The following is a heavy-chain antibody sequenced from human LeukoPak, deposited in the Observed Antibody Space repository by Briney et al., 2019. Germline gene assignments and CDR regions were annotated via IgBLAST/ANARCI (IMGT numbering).Heavy chain of an antibody. V-gene: IGHV1-2*02. Sequence: GASVKVSCKASGYTFTGYYMHWVRQAPGQGLEWMGWINPNSGGTNYAQKFQGRVTMTRDTSISTAYMELSRLRSDDTAVYYCARDWEMATITGYFDYWGQGTLVTVSS. D-gene: IGHD5-24*01. CDR2: INPNSGGT. CDR1: GYTFTGYY. J-gene: IGHJ4*02. CDR3: ARDWEMATITGYFDY.